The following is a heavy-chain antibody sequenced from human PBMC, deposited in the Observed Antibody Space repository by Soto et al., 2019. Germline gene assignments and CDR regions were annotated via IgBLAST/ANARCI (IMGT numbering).Heavy chain of an antibody. CDR1: VCTVSSYA. J-gene: IGHJ4*02. V-gene: IGHV1-69*13. D-gene: IGHD1-26*01. Sequence: GASVKVSCKASVCTVSSYAISWVRQAPGQGLEWMGGIIPIFGTANYAQKFQGRVTISADESTSTAYMELSSLRSEDTAVYYCAHFGLSGSYYIAKSFDYWGQGTLVTVSS. CDR3: AHFGLSGSYYIAKSFDY. CDR2: IIPIFGTA.